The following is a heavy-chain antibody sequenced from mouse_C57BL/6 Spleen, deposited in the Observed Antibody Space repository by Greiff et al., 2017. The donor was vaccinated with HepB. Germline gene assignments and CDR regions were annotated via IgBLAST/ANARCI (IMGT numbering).Heavy chain of an antibody. CDR1: GFTFSDYY. CDR2: ISNGGGST. Sequence: EVKVVESGGGLVQPGGSLKLSCAASGFTFSDYYMYWVRQTPEKRLEWVAYISNGGGSTYYPDTVKGRFTISRDNAKNTLYLQMSRLKSEDTAMYYCARHTIYYDYDGYFDVWGTGTTVTVSS. CDR3: ARHTIYYDYDGYFDV. J-gene: IGHJ1*03. D-gene: IGHD2-4*01. V-gene: IGHV5-12*01.